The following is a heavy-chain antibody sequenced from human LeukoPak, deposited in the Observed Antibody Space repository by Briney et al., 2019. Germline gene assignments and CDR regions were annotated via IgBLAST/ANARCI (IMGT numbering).Heavy chain of an antibody. CDR3: ARARHSGSPLRYYFDY. Sequence: SVKVSCEASGGTFSSYAISWVRQAPGQGLERMGRIIPILGIANYAQKFQGRVTITADKSTSTAYMELSSLRSEDTAVYYCARARHSGSPLRYYFDYWGQGTLVTVSS. J-gene: IGHJ4*02. CDR1: GGTFSSYA. CDR2: IIPILGIA. V-gene: IGHV1-69*04. D-gene: IGHD1-26*01.